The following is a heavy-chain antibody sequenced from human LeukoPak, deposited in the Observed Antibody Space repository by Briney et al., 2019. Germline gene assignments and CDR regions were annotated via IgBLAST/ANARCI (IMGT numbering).Heavy chain of an antibody. CDR1: GFTFSSYG. CDR3: ARRGEGVGAAYYYYYGMDV. D-gene: IGHD1-26*01. V-gene: IGHV3-30*03. CDR2: ISYDGSNK. J-gene: IGHJ6*02. Sequence: GGSLILSCAASGFTFSSYGMHWVRQAPGKGLEWVAVISYDGSNKYYADSVKGRFTISRDNSKNTLYLQMNSLRAEHTAVYYCARRGEGVGAAYYYYYGMDVWGQGTTVTVSS.